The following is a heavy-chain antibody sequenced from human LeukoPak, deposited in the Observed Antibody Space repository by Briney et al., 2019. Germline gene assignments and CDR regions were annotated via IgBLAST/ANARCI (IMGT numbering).Heavy chain of an antibody. Sequence: GGSLRLSCAASGFTFSSYSMNWVRQAPGKGLEWVANIKQDGSEKYYVDSVKGRFTISRDNAKNSLYLQMNSLRAEDTAVYYCARNLNGGYYDFLTGYYNYYYMDVWGKGTTVTISS. D-gene: IGHD3-9*01. J-gene: IGHJ6*03. CDR2: IKQDGSEK. V-gene: IGHV3-7*01. CDR3: ARNLNGGYYDFLTGYYNYYYMDV. CDR1: GFTFSSYS.